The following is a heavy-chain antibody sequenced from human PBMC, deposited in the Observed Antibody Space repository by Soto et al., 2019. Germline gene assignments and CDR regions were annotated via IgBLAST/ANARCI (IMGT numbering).Heavy chain of an antibody. CDR2: IKQDGSEK. J-gene: IGHJ4*02. V-gene: IGHV3-7*03. D-gene: IGHD4-17*01. CDR1: GFTFSSYW. Sequence: GGSLRLSCAPSGFTFSSYWMSWVRQATGKGLEWVANIKQDGSEKYYVDSVKGRFTISRDNAKNSLYLQMNSLRAEDTAVYYCARGADYLNWGQGTLVTVSS. CDR3: ARGADYLN.